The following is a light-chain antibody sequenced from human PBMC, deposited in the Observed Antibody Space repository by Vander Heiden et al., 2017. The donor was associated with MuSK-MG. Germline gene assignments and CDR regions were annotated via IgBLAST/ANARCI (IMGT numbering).Light chain of an antibody. CDR2: DVS. CDR1: SSDVGGYNY. CDR3: SSYTSSSTLV. V-gene: IGLV2-14*03. Sequence: QSALTQPASVSASPGQSITLPCTGTSSDVGGYNYVSWYQQHPGKAPKLMIYDVSNRPSGVSNRFSGSKSGNTASLTISGLQAEDEADYYCSSYTSSSTLVFGTGTKVTVL. J-gene: IGLJ1*01.